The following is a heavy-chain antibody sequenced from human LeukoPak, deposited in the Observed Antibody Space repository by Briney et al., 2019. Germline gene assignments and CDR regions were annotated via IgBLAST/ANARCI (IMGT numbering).Heavy chain of an antibody. CDR1: GYTFTSYG. V-gene: IGHV1-69*10. Sequence: GASVKVSCKASGYTFTSYGISWVRQAPGQGLEWMGWIIPMLGIVNDAQKFQGRVTMTADKSTSTAYMELSSLRAEDTAVYYCARDETGSGSEYFQYWGQGTLVTVSS. CDR3: ARDETGSGSEYFQY. CDR2: IIPMLGIV. D-gene: IGHD6-19*01. J-gene: IGHJ1*01.